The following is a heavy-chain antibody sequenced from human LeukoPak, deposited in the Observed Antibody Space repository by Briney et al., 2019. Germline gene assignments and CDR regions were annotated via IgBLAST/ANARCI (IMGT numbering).Heavy chain of an antibody. CDR1: GGSISSSSYY. D-gene: IGHD3-22*01. J-gene: IGHJ2*01. CDR2: IYYTRST. Sequence: SETLSPTCTVSGGSISSSSYYWGWIRQPPGKGLEWIGSIYYTRSTYYNPSLKSRVTISVDTSKNQFSLKLTSVTAADTAVYYCARGVTMIVVVIHDWYFDLWGRGTLVTVSS. CDR3: ARGVTMIVVVIHDWYFDL. V-gene: IGHV4-39*01.